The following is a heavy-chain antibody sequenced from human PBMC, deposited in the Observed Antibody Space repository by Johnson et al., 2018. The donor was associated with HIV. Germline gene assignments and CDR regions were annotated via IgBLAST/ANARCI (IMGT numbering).Heavy chain of an antibody. CDR2: ISSSGNTI. V-gene: IGHV3-11*04. Sequence: QVQLVESGGGLVKPGGSLRLSCVASGFTFSDYHMSWIRQAPGKGLEWVSYISSSGNTIYNADSVKARFTISRDNAKNSLYLQLNSLRAEDTAVYYCATDLAALGSGVFDIWGQGTMVTVSS. CDR1: GFTFSDYH. D-gene: IGHD2-15*01. CDR3: ATDLAALGSGVFDI. J-gene: IGHJ3*02.